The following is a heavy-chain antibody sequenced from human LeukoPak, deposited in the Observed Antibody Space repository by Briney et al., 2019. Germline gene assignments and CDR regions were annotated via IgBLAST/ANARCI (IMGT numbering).Heavy chain of an antibody. CDR3: AKERIYDFWSGYYTGGDY. CDR2: ISGSGSST. Sequence: GGSLRLSCAASGFTFSSYAMSWVRQAPGEGLEWVSAISGSGSSTYYAQSVKGRFTISRDNSKNTLYLQMNSLRAEDTAVYYCAKERIYDFWSGYYTGGDYWGQGTLVTVSS. J-gene: IGHJ4*02. D-gene: IGHD3-3*01. V-gene: IGHV3-23*01. CDR1: GFTFSSYA.